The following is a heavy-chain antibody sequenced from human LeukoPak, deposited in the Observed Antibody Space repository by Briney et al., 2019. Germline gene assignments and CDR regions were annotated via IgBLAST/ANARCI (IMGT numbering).Heavy chain of an antibody. CDR1: GGSFSGYY. D-gene: IGHD2-8*02. V-gene: IGHV4-34*01. CDR2: INHSGST. Sequence: PSETLSLTCAVYGGSFSGYYWSWIRQPPGKGLEWIGEINHSGSTNYNPSLKSRVTISVDTSKNQFSLKLSSVTAADTAVYYCARGHFLWYYFDYWGQGTLVTVSS. J-gene: IGHJ4*02. CDR3: ARGHFLWYYFDY.